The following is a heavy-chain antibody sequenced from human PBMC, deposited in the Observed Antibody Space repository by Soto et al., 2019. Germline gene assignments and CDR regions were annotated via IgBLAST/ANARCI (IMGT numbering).Heavy chain of an antibody. V-gene: IGHV3-7*01. D-gene: IGHD3-22*01. Sequence: EVQLVESGGGLVQPGGSLRLSCAGSGFTFSNYYMSWVRQAPGKGLEWVANIKQDGSDKYYVDSVKGRFTISRDNAKNSLYLQMNSLRAEDTSVYYCARWGYDKSAYYYDNWGQGTLVTVSS. J-gene: IGHJ4*02. CDR3: ARWGYDKSAYYYDN. CDR1: GFTFSNYY. CDR2: IKQDGSDK.